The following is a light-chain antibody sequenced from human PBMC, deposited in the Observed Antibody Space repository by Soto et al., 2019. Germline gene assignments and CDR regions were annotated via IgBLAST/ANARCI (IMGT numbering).Light chain of an antibody. CDR2: SAT. Sequence: DIQMTQSASDMSASVGGRGTITWLASPDISNFLVWFQQRPGKVPKRLIYSATRLESGVPSRFSGSGSGTEFTLTISSLQPEDFATYYCLQHNSYPRTFGQGTKADIK. J-gene: IGKJ1*01. V-gene: IGKV1-17*03. CDR3: LQHNSYPRT. CDR1: PDISNF.